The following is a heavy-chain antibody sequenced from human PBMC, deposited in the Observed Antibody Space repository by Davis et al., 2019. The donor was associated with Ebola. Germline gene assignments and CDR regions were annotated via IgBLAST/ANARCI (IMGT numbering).Heavy chain of an antibody. CDR1: GFTFSGSA. Sequence: GESLKISCAASGFTFSGSAMHWVRQASGKGLEWVGRIRSKANSYATAYAASVKGRFTISRDDSKNTLYLQMNSLKTEDTAVYYCTSRVAAAGNDYWGQGTLVTVSS. CDR3: TSRVAAAGNDY. J-gene: IGHJ4*02. D-gene: IGHD6-13*01. CDR2: IRSKANSYAT. V-gene: IGHV3-73*01.